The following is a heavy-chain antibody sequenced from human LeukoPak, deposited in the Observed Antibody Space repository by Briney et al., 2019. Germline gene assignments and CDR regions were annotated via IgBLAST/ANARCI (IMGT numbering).Heavy chain of an antibody. V-gene: IGHV4-59*01. CDR3: ARVRGYYDSSGYYYFDY. CDR2: IYYSGST. D-gene: IGHD3-22*01. J-gene: IGHJ4*02. Sequence: PSETLSLTCTVSGGSISRYYWSWIRQPPGKGLEWIGYIYYSGSTNYNPSLKSRVTISVDTSKNQFSLKLSSVTAADTAVYYCARVRGYYDSSGYYYFDYWGQGTLVTVSS. CDR1: GGSISRYY.